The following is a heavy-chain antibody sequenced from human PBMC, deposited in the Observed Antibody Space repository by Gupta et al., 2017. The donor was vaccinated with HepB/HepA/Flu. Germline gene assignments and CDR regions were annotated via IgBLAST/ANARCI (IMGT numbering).Heavy chain of an antibody. D-gene: IGHD3-3*01. Sequence: QVQLVESGGGLVKPGGSLRLSCAASGFTFSDYYMSWIRQAPGKGLEWVSYISSSGSTIYYADAVKGRFTISRDNAKNALYLQMKRLRVEETAVYYCAKARDGGSGNPPCDGGQGTMVTVSS. V-gene: IGHV3-11*04. CDR1: GFTFSDYY. CDR3: AKARDGGSGNPPCD. J-gene: IGHJ4*02. CDR2: ISSSGSTI.